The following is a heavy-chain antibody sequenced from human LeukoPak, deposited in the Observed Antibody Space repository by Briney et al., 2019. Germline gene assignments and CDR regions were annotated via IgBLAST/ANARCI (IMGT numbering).Heavy chain of an antibody. J-gene: IGHJ4*02. Sequence: GGSLRLSCAASGFTFSSYGMHWVRQAPGKGLEWVAVISYDGGSEYYADSVKGRFTISRDNSKNTLYLQMISLSSEGTAVYYCAKDPGSGIPPHYFDYWGQGTLVTVSS. CDR3: AKDPGSGIPPHYFDY. CDR1: GFTFSSYG. V-gene: IGHV3-30*18. CDR2: ISYDGGSE. D-gene: IGHD3-10*01.